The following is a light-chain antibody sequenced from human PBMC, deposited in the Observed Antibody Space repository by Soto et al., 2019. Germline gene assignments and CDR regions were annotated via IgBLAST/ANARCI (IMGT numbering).Light chain of an antibody. J-gene: IGLJ7*01. CDR3: LLYSGGARV. CDR2: NTN. CDR1: TGPVTSGDY. V-gene: IGLV7-43*01. Sequence: QAVVTQEPSLTVSPGGTVTLTCGSSTGPVTSGDYPNWFQQKPGQAPRALIYNTNNNHSWTPARFSGSLLGGKAALTLSGVQPEDEAEYYCLLYSGGARVFGGGTQLTVL.